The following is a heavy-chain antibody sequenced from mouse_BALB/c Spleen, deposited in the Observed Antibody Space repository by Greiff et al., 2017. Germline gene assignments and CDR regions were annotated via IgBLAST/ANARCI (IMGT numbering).Heavy chain of an antibody. CDR3: TGSLYAMDY. Sequence: EVMLVESGGGLVQPGGSMKLSCVASGFTFSSYWMSWVRQSPEKGLEWVAEIRLKSDNYATHYAESVKGKFTISRDDSKSRLYLQMNSLRAEDTGIYYCTGSLYAMDYWGQGTSVTVSS. CDR2: IRLKSDNYAT. CDR1: GFTFSSYW. J-gene: IGHJ4*01. V-gene: IGHV6-3*03.